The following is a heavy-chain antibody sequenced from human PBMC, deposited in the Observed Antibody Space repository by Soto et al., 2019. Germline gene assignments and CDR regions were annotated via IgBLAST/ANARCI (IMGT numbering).Heavy chain of an antibody. CDR2: IYSGGST. J-gene: IGHJ6*03. Sequence: GGSLRLSCAASGFTVSSNYMSWVRQAPGKGLEWVSVIYSGGSTYYADSVKGRFTISRDNSKNTLYLQMNSLRAEDTAVYYCARDGVSNPGLHYYYYMDVWGKGTTVTVSS. D-gene: IGHD4-4*01. CDR1: GFTVSSNY. V-gene: IGHV3-66*01. CDR3: ARDGVSNPGLHYYYYMDV.